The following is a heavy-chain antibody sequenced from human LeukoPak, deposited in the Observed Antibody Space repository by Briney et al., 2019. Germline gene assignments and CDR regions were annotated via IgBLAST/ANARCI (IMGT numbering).Heavy chain of an antibody. D-gene: IGHD2-21*02. CDR1: GGSVSGGVFY. Sequence: TSETLSLTCTVSGGSVSGGVFYWSWVRQPPGKGLEWIGYIYYSANTYYNPSLKSRVTMSIDTSKNQFSLRLSSMTAADTAVYYCAGARDCGGDCYYFDYWGQGTLVTVSS. V-gene: IGHV4-31*03. CDR3: AGARDCGGDCYYFDY. CDR2: IYYSANT. J-gene: IGHJ4*02.